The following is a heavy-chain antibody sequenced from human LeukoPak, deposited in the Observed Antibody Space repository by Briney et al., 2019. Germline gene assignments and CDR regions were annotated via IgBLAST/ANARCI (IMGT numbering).Heavy chain of an antibody. V-gene: IGHV3-23*01. CDR1: GFTFSSYA. Sequence: PGGSLRLSCAASGFTFSSYAMSWVRQAPGKGLEWVSAISGSGGSTYYADSAKGRFTISRDNSKNTLYLQMNSLRAEDTAVYYCAKFEGDDYGDYGHYWGQGTLVTVSS. D-gene: IGHD4-17*01. J-gene: IGHJ4*02. CDR2: ISGSGGST. CDR3: AKFEGDDYGDYGHY.